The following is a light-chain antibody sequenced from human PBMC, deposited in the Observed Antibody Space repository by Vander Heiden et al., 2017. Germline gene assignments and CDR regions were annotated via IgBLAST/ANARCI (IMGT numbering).Light chain of an antibody. CDR1: QSVSSSY. V-gene: IGKV3-20*01. CDR2: GAS. CDR3: QQSGWT. J-gene: IGKJ1*01. Sequence: EIVLTQSPGTLSLSPGERATLSCRASQSVSSSYLAWYQQKPGQAPRLLIYGASSRATGIPDRCSGSGSGTDFTLTISRLEPEDFAVYYCQQSGWTFGQGTKVEIK.